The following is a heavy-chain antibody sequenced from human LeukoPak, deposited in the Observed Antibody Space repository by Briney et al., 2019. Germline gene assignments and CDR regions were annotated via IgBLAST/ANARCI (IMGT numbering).Heavy chain of an antibody. CDR2: ISYDGSNK. D-gene: IGHD2-2*01. Sequence: SGGSLRLSCAASGFTFSSYGMHWVRQAPGKGLEWVAVISYDGSNKYYADSVKGRFTISRDNSKNTLYLQMNSLRAEDTAVYYCAKDAWYCSSTSCYRFSYYYGMDVWGQGTTVTASS. CDR3: AKDAWYCSSTSCYRFSYYYGMDV. J-gene: IGHJ6*02. V-gene: IGHV3-30*18. CDR1: GFTFSSYG.